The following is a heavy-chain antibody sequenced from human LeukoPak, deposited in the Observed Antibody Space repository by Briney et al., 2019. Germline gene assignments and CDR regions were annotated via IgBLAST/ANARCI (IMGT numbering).Heavy chain of an antibody. CDR3: ASLDGSAAGN. Sequence: PSETLSLTCPVSGGSISSYYWSWLRQPPGNGREWIGYIYYRGSTNYNRSLKSRVTISVDTSKNQFSLKLSSVTAADTAVYYCASLDGSAAGNWGQGTLVTVSS. CDR2: IYYRGST. CDR1: GGSISSYY. D-gene: IGHD6-13*01. J-gene: IGHJ4*02. V-gene: IGHV4-59*01.